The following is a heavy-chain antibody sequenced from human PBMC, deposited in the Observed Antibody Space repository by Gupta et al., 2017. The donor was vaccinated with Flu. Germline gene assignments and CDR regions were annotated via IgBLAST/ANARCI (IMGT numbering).Heavy chain of an antibody. Sequence: EVQLVESGGGLVKPGGSLRLSCAASGFTFSSYSMNWVRQAPGKGLEWVSSISSSSSYIYYADSVKGRFTISRDNAKNSLYLQMNSLRAEDTAVYYCARDRRHYYDSSGPPGYWGQGTLVTVSS. J-gene: IGHJ4*02. V-gene: IGHV3-21*01. D-gene: IGHD3-22*01. CDR1: GFTFSSYS. CDR3: ARDRRHYYDSSGPPGY. CDR2: ISSSSSYI.